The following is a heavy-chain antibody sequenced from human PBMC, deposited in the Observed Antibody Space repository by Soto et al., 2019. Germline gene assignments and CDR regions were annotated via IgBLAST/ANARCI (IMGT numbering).Heavy chain of an antibody. CDR3: ARVRAIGGDSSGWYWFDP. Sequence: QVQLVQSGAEVKKPGASVKVSCKASGYTFTSYAMHWVRQAPGQRLEWMGWINAGNGNTKHSQKFQGRVTITRDTCARKANMGRRSLRSEDTAVYYWARVRAIGGDSSGWYWFDPWGQGTLVTVSS. D-gene: IGHD6-19*01. V-gene: IGHV1-3*01. CDR2: INAGNGNT. CDR1: GYTFTSYA. J-gene: IGHJ5*02.